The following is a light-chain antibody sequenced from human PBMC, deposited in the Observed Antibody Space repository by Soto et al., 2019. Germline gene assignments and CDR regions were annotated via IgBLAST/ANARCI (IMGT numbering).Light chain of an antibody. CDR3: QQYNNWRA. CDR2: GAS. CDR1: QSVRSN. J-gene: IGKJ1*01. V-gene: IGKV3-15*01. Sequence: EIVMTQSPATLSVSPGERATLSCRASQSVRSNLAWYQQKPGQAPRLLIYGASTRATGIPARFSGSGSGTEFTLTISSLQSEDFAVYYCQQYNNWRAFSQGTKVEIK.